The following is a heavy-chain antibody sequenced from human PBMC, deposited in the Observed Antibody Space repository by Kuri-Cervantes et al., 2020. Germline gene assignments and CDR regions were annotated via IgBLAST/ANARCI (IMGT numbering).Heavy chain of an antibody. Sequence: GESLKISCAASGFTFSGYSMNWIRRAPGKGLEWLAYISVGSTTIYYADSVKGRFTISRDNAKNSLYLQMNSLRAEDTAVHCCARDTDSGYEYWGQGTLVTVSS. V-gene: IGHV3-48*04. CDR1: GFTFSGYS. D-gene: IGHD5-12*01. CDR2: ISVGSTTI. CDR3: ARDTDSGYEY. J-gene: IGHJ4*02.